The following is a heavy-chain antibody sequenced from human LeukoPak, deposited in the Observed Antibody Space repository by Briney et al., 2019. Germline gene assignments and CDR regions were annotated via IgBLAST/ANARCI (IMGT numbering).Heavy chain of an antibody. CDR3: ARSLMVRGGTYYFDY. V-gene: IGHV3-66*01. Sequence: GGSLRLSCAASGFTVSSNYMSWVRQAPGKGLEWVSVIYSGGSTYYADSVKGSFTISRDNSKNTLYLQMNSLRAEDTAVYYCARSLMVRGGTYYFDYWGQGTLVTVSS. D-gene: IGHD3-10*01. CDR1: GFTVSSNY. J-gene: IGHJ4*02. CDR2: IYSGGST.